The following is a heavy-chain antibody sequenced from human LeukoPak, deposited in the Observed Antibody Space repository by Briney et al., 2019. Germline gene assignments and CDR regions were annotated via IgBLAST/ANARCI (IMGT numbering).Heavy chain of an antibody. CDR1: GYTFTSYD. V-gene: IGHV1-8*03. CDR3: ARGRRWLQLLFDY. J-gene: IGHJ4*02. Sequence: GASVKVSCKASGYTFTSYDINWVRQATGQGLEWMGWMNPNSGNTGYAQKFQGRVTITRNTSINTAYMELSSLRSEDTAVYYCARGRRWLQLLFDYWGQGTLVTVSS. CDR2: MNPNSGNT. D-gene: IGHD5-24*01.